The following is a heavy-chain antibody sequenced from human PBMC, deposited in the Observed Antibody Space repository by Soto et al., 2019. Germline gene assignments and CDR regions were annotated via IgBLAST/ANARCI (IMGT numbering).Heavy chain of an antibody. CDR1: GGTFSSYT. CDR3: ARVRTIAARQFDY. J-gene: IGHJ4*02. CDR2: IIPILGIA. V-gene: IGHV1-69*02. Sequence: QVQLVQSGAEVKKPGSSVKVSCKASGGTFSSYTISWVRQAPGPGLEWMGRIIPILGIANYAQKFQGRVTITADKSTSTAYMELSRLRSEDTAGYYCARVRTIAARQFDYWGQGTLVTVSS. D-gene: IGHD6-6*01.